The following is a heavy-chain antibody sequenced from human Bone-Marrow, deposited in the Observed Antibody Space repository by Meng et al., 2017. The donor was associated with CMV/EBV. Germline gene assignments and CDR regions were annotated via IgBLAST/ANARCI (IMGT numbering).Heavy chain of an antibody. J-gene: IGHJ4*02. V-gene: IGHV4-59*01. D-gene: IGHD5-24*01. CDR1: GASIRGYY. Sequence: SETLSLTCTVSGASIRGYYWSWFRQSPAKGLEWIGYIFYSGGATYNPSLQSRVTISIDTPKNQFFLQLNSVTAEDTAIYYCARGEGYTLWWGQGTLVTVSS. CDR2: IFYSGGA. CDR3: ARGEGYTLW.